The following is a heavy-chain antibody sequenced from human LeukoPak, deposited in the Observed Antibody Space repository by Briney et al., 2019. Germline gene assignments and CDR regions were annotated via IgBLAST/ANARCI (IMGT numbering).Heavy chain of an antibody. J-gene: IGHJ4*02. CDR3: ARDSGSYPGKDF. V-gene: IGHV3-23*01. CDR2: IGASGGST. Sequence: GGSLRLSCAASGFTFTTYAISWVRQAPGMGLEWVSGIGASGGSTYYADSMKGRFTISRDNSKNTLYLQMNSLRAEDTAVYYCARDSGSYPGKDFWGQGTLVTVSS. D-gene: IGHD1-26*01. CDR1: GFTFTTYA.